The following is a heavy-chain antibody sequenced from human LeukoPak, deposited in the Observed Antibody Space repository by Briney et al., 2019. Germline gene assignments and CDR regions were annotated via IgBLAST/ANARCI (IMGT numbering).Heavy chain of an antibody. CDR1: GGTFSSYA. Sequence: ASVKVSCKASGGTFSSYAISWVRQAPGQGLEWMGGIIPIFGTANYAQKFQGRVTITADKSTSTAYMELSSLRSDDTAVYYCARDFTGGRVVVVPAVWFDPWGQGTLVTVSS. J-gene: IGHJ5*02. CDR3: ARDFTGGRVVVVPAVWFDP. V-gene: IGHV1-69*06. D-gene: IGHD2-2*01. CDR2: IIPIFGTA.